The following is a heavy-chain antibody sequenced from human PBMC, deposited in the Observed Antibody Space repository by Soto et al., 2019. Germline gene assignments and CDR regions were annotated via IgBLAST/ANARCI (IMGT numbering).Heavy chain of an antibody. Sequence: QVQLVQSGAEVKKPGSSVKVSCKASGGTFSSYAISWVRQAPGQGLEWMGGIIPIFGTANYAQKFQGRVTSTADESKRTACMELSRLRSEDTAVYYCARGSAPPARLVGDYYSYGMDVWGQGTTVTVSS. D-gene: IGHD3-10*01. CDR2: IIPIFGTA. J-gene: IGHJ6*02. CDR1: GGTFSSYA. CDR3: ARGSAPPARLVGDYYSYGMDV. V-gene: IGHV1-69*12.